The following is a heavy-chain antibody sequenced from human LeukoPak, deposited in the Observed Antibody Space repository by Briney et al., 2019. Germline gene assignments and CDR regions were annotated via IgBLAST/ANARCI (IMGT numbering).Heavy chain of an antibody. CDR1: GFTFSSYA. J-gene: IGHJ3*02. CDR3: ARDEGGSSYII. CDR2: ISYDGSNK. V-gene: IGHV3-30-3*01. D-gene: IGHD1-26*01. Sequence: GGSLRLSCAASGFTFSSYAMHWVRQAPGKGLEWVAVISYDGSNKYYADSVKGRFTISRDNSKDTLYLQMNSLRAEDTAVYYCARDEGGSSYIIWGQGTMATVSS.